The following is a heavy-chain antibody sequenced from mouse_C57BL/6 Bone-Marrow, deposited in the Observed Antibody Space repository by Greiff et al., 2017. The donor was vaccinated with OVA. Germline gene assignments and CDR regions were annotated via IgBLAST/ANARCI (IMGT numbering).Heavy chain of an antibody. CDR2: IDPNSGGT. D-gene: IGHD2-3*01. Sequence: QVQLKQPGAELVKPGASVKLSCKASGYTFTSYWMHWVKQRPGRGLEWIGRIDPNSGGTRSNEKFKSKATLTVDKPSSTAYVQLSSLTSEDSAVYYCARRDGSFFDYWGQGTTLTVSS. J-gene: IGHJ2*01. CDR3: ARRDGSFFDY. V-gene: IGHV1-72*01. CDR1: GYTFTSYW.